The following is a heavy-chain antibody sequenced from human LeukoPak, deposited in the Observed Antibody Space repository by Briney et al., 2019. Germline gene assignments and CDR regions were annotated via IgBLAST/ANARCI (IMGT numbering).Heavy chain of an antibody. Sequence: GGSLRLSCAASGFTFSDCYMSWIRQAPGKGLEWVSYISSSGSYTNYADSVKGRFTISRDNAKNSLYLQMNSLRAEDTAVYYCARAEGYCSSTSCYVREYYYYGMDVWGKGTTVTVSS. V-gene: IGHV3-11*06. J-gene: IGHJ6*04. D-gene: IGHD2-2*01. CDR1: GFTFSDCY. CDR2: ISSSGSYT. CDR3: ARAEGYCSSTSCYVREYYYYGMDV.